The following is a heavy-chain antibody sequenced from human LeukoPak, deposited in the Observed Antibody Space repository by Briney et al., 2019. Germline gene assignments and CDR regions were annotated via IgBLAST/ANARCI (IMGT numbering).Heavy chain of an antibody. J-gene: IGHJ3*02. V-gene: IGHV3-7*01. CDR3: ARFATYYDILTGYYNFDAFDI. CDR1: GFTFSSYA. D-gene: IGHD3-9*01. CDR2: IKQDGSEK. Sequence: GGSLRLSCAASGFTFSSYAMSWVRQAPGKGLEWVANIKQDGSEKYYVDSVRGRFTISRDNAKNSLYLQMNSLRAEDTAVYYCARFATYYDILTGYYNFDAFDIWGQGTMVTVSS.